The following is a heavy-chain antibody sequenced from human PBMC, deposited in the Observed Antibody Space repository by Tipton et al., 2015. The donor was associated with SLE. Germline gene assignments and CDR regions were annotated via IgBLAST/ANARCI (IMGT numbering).Heavy chain of an antibody. CDR3: ARREYGDGFDF. Sequence: TLSLSCTVSGGSLNNHFCSWIRQSAGKGLEWIGRIYTSGSTSYNPSLKSRVTISVDTSKNQLSLKLSSVTAADTAVYYCARREYGDGFDFWGQGTKVTVSS. J-gene: IGHJ3*01. D-gene: IGHD2-21*02. V-gene: IGHV4-4*07. CDR2: IYTSGST. CDR1: GGSLNNHF.